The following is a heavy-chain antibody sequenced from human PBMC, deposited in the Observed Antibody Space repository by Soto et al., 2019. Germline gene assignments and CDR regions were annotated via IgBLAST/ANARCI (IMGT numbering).Heavy chain of an antibody. CDR2: INQDGSEK. CDR3: VTTGYDY. V-gene: IGHV3-7*05. CDR1: GFTFGSYW. D-gene: IGHD1-1*01. Sequence: EVQLVESGGGLVQPGGSLTLSCAASGFTFGSYWMGWVRQAPGKGLEWLATINQDGSEKYYMDSVKGRFTISRDNAKKSLYLQMNSLRVEDLAVYYCVTTGYDYCGQGTLVTVSS. J-gene: IGHJ4*02.